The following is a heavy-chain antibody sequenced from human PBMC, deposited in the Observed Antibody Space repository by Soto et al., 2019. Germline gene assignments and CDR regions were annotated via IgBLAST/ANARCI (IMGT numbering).Heavy chain of an antibody. D-gene: IGHD2-2*01. Sequence: QVQLVESGGGLVKPGGSLRLSCAASGFTFSDYYMSWIRQAPGKGLEWVSYISSSSSYTNYAESVKGRFTISRDKAKNSLYLQMNSLRAEDTAVYYCARVYPDAVVVPAATPTFDYWGQGTLVTVSS. V-gene: IGHV3-11*06. CDR3: ARVYPDAVVVPAATPTFDY. CDR1: GFTFSDYY. CDR2: ISSSSSYT. J-gene: IGHJ4*02.